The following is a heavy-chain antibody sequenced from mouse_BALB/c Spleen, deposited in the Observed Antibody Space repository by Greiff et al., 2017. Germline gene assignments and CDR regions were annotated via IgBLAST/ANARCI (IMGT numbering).Heavy chain of an antibody. D-gene: IGHD1-1*01. CDR3: ARDLNYYGSSCGYAMDY. CDR2: IRNKANGYTT. Sequence: EVKVEESGGGLVQPGGSLRLSCATSGFTFTDYYMSWVRQPPGKALEWLGFIRNKANGYTTEYSASVKGRFTISRDNSQSILYLQMNTLSAEDSATDYYARDLNYYGSSCGYAMDYWGQGTSVTVSA. V-gene: IGHV7-3*02. J-gene: IGHJ4*01. CDR1: GFTFTDYY.